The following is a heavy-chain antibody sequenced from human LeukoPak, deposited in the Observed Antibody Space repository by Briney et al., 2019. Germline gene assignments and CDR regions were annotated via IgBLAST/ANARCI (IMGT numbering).Heavy chain of an antibody. Sequence: ASVKVSCKASGYTFTSYYMHWVRQAPGQGLEWMGIINPSGGSTSYAQKFQGRVTMTRDTSTSTVYMELSSLRSEDTAVYYCARDPPRVNGTTMVRGEVIYPSYYFDYWGQGTLVTVSS. CDR1: GYTFTSYY. V-gene: IGHV1-46*01. D-gene: IGHD3-10*01. CDR3: ARDPPRVNGTTMVRGEVIYPSYYFDY. CDR2: INPSGGST. J-gene: IGHJ4*02.